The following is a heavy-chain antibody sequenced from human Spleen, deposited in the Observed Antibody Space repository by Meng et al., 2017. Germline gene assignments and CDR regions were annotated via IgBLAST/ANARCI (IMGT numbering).Heavy chain of an antibody. CDR1: GYTFPDYW. CDR3: ARDEDISAAGKLFGDY. CDR2: INPKSGDT. J-gene: IGHJ4*02. Sequence: QVQLVRSGAEGDILGAAGKVSCKASGYTFPDYWLHWVRRAPGQGLEWMGRINPKSGDTHYAQRFQGRVTMTGDTSISTAYMDLSGLRSDDTAVYYCARDEDISAAGKLFGDYWGQGTLVTVSS. D-gene: IGHD6-13*01. V-gene: IGHV1-2*06.